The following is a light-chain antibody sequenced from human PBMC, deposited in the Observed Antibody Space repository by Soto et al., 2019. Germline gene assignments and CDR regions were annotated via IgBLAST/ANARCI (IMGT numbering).Light chain of an antibody. CDR1: QNLLYSSSRKNQ. V-gene: IGKV4-1*01. CDR3: HQYYSSPYT. Sequence: DVVMTQSPDSLIVSLGERVTINCRSSQNLLYSSSRKNQLAWYQQKPGHPPTLLIYWASSRHSGVTTRFNGSGSGTDFTLTISDVQAEDVAVYYCHQYYSSPYTLGQGTNLEI. CDR2: WAS. J-gene: IGKJ2*01.